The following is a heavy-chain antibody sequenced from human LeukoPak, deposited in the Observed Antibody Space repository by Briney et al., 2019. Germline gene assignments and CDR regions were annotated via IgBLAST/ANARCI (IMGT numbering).Heavy chain of an antibody. CDR2: INHSGST. CDR3: ARSYGSGNYFDF. J-gene: IGHJ4*02. V-gene: IGHV4-34*01. CDR1: GGSFSGYY. Sequence: PSETLSLTCAVYGGSFSGYYWSWIRQPPGKGLEWIGEINHSGSTNYNPSLKSRVTISVDTSKNQFSLKLNSVTAADTAVYYCARSYGSGNYFDFWGQGTLVTVSS. D-gene: IGHD3-10*01.